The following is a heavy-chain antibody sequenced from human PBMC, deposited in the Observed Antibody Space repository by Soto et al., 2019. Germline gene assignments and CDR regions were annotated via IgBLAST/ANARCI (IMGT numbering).Heavy chain of an antibody. J-gene: IGHJ4*02. V-gene: IGHV1-69*13. D-gene: IGHD2-15*01. CDR2: IIPIFGTA. CDR1: GGTFSSYA. CDR3: ARCLYCSGGSCYFDY. Sequence: ASVKVSCKASGGTFSSYALSWVRQAPGQGLEWMGGIIPIFGTANYAQKFQGRVTITADESTSTAYMELSSLRSEDTAVYYCARCLYCSGGSCYFDYWGQGTLVTVSS.